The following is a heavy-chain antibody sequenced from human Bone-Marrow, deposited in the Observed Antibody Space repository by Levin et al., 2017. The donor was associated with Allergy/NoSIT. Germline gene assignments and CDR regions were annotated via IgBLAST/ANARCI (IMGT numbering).Heavy chain of an antibody. CDR3: ARDPDQLTVFGLDV. V-gene: IGHV3-48*04. Sequence: PGGSLRLSCAASGFPFSSYSMNWVRQAPGKGLEWISYVGTSSATIFYADSVEGRFTISRDDAKDSLYLQMNSLRAEDTAVYYCARDPDQLTVFGLDVWGQGTTVIVSS. J-gene: IGHJ6*02. CDR2: VGTSSATI. CDR1: GFPFSSYS. D-gene: IGHD3-3*01.